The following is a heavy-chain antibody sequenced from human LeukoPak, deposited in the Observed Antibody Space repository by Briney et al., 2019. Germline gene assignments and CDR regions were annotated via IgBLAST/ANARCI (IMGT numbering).Heavy chain of an antibody. V-gene: IGHV3-53*01. CDR1: GFTVTNNY. J-gene: IGHJ6*03. CDR2: IYSGGST. D-gene: IGHD3-10*01. Sequence: GGSLRLSCAASGFTVTNNYMSWVRQAPGKGLEWVSVIYSGGSTYYADSVKGRFTISRDNSRNTLYLQINSLRAEDTAVYYCAREVVRGVITYYMDVWGKGTTVTVS. CDR3: AREVVRGVITYYMDV.